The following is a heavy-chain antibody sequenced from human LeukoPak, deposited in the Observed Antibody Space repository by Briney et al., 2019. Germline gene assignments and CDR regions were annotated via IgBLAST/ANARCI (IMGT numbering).Heavy chain of an antibody. V-gene: IGHV1-18*01. Sequence: ASVKVSCKASGYTFTSYGVSWVRQAPGQGLEWMGWISAYNGNTNYAQKFQGRVTMTEDTSTDTAYMELSSLRSEDTAVYYCATKGSAQDDFDYWGQGTLVTVSS. CDR3: ATKGSAQDDFDY. CDR1: GYTFTSYG. CDR2: ISAYNGNT. J-gene: IGHJ4*02. D-gene: IGHD1/OR15-1a*01.